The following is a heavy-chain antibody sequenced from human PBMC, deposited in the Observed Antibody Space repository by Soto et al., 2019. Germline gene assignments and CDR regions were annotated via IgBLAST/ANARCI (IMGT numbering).Heavy chain of an antibody. V-gene: IGHV1-18*01. CDR1: GYMFTING. Sequence: QVQVVQSGSEVKKPGASVKVSCKTSGYMFTINGISWVRQVPGQGLEWMGWISTNSGNTKFAQNFQDRVTLTTDTSTSTGYMELRSLRSYDTAIYYCARDKDWDLDNWGQGTLVTVSS. CDR2: ISTNSGNT. J-gene: IGHJ4*02. CDR3: ARDKDWDLDN. D-gene: IGHD3-9*01.